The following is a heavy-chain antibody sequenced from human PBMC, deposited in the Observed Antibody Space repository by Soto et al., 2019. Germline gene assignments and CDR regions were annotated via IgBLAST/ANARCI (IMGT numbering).Heavy chain of an antibody. V-gene: IGHV1-3*01. CDR3: ARDFRVGWPGDRYFDY. J-gene: IGHJ4*02. Sequence: ASVKVSCKASGYTFTSYAMHWVRQAPGQRLEWMGWINAGNGNTKYSQKFQGRVTITRDTSASTAYMELSSLRSEDTAVYYCARDFRVGWPGDRYFDYWGQGTLVTVSS. CDR1: GYTFTSYA. CDR2: INAGNGNT. D-gene: IGHD3-10*01.